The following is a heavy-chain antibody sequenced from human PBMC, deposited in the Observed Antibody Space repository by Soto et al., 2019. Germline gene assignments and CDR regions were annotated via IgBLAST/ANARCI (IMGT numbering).Heavy chain of an antibody. V-gene: IGHV3-66*01. D-gene: IGHD2-2*01. CDR3: TRGFCNSGSCYANWFDP. CDR2: IYIGGGT. J-gene: IGHJ5*02. CDR1: GFAVGSNY. Sequence: EVQLVESGGGLVRPGGSVRLSCAASGFAVGSNYMSWVRQAPGQGLEWVSLIYIGGGTHYADSVKGRFTISRDNSKNTLYLQMNSLRAEDTAVYHCTRGFCNSGSCYANWFDPWGQGTLVTVSS.